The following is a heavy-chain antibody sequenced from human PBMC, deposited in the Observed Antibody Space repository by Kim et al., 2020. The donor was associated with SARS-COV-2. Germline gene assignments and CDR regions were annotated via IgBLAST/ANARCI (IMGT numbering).Heavy chain of an antibody. D-gene: IGHD6-13*01. Sequence: GGSLRLSCAASGFTFSSYGMHWVRQAPGKGLEWVAVISYDGSNKYYADSVKGRFTISRDNSKNTLYLQMNSLRAEDTAVYYCARDGALAAAGISSDYWG. J-gene: IGHJ4*01. CDR1: GFTFSSYG. CDR2: ISYDGSNK. V-gene: IGHV3-33*05. CDR3: ARDGALAAAGISSDY.